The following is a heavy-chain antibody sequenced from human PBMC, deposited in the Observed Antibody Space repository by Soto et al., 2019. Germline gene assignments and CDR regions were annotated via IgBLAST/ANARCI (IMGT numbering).Heavy chain of an antibody. CDR3: AARSCTNGVCPFDY. J-gene: IGHJ4*02. Sequence: EVQLVESGGGLVNPGESLKVSCAASGFTFSSYSMTWVRQAAGKGLEWVSSISSSGSFRYYADSVKGRFTISRDNAKNSHDLQMNSLRAEDTAVYYCAARSCTNGVCPFDYWGQGTLLTVSS. D-gene: IGHD2-8*01. CDR2: ISSSGSFR. V-gene: IGHV3-21*06. CDR1: GFTFSSYS.